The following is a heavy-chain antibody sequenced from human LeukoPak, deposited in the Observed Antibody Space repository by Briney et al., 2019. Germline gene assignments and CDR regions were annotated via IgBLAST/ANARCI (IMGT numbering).Heavy chain of an antibody. CDR2: ISVSGNT. Sequence: GGSLRLSCAASGFTLSSYAMSWVRQGPGKGLEWVSAISVSGNTYHADSVKGWFTISRDSSKNTLYLQMNSLRAGDAAVYYRAKAPVTTCSGAYCYPFDYWSQGTLVTVSS. CDR3: AKAPVTTCSGAYCYPFDY. D-gene: IGHD2-15*01. J-gene: IGHJ4*02. CDR1: GFTLSSYA. V-gene: IGHV3-23*01.